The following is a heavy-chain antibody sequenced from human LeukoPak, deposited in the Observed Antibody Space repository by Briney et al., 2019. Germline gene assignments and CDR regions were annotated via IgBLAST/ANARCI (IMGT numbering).Heavy chain of an antibody. CDR2: ISAYNGNT. CDR1: GYTFTSYG. CDR3: ARDQGGITMVRGSIDP. D-gene: IGHD3-10*01. Sequence: GASVKVSCKASGYTFTSYGISWVRQAPGQGLEWMGWISAYNGNTNYAQKLQGRVTMTTDTSTSTAYMELRSLRSDDTAVYYCARDQGGITMVRGSIDPWGQGTLVTVSS. J-gene: IGHJ5*02. V-gene: IGHV1-18*01.